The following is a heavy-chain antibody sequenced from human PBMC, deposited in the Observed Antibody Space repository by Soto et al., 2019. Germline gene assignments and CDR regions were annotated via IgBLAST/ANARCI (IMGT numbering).Heavy chain of an antibody. CDR1: GFPFSAYG. CDR2: IGGSVGNT. Sequence: GGSLRLSCAASGFPFSAYGMSWVRQAPGKGLEWVSGIGGSVGNTYYADSVKGRFAISRDNSKNTLYLQMTSLRAEETAVYYCAKILSRDYYSSHDAFDIWGQGTMVTVSS. J-gene: IGHJ3*02. CDR3: AKILSRDYYSSHDAFDI. V-gene: IGHV3-23*01. D-gene: IGHD1-26*01.